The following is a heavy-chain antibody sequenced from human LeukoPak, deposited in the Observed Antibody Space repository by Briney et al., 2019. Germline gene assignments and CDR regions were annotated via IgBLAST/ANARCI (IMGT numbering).Heavy chain of an antibody. CDR2: IYTSGST. CDR1: GGSISSGSYY. D-gene: IGHD4-11*01. CDR3: ASGPALGDYSNYNWFDP. J-gene: IGHJ5*02. V-gene: IGHV4-61*02. Sequence: PSETLSLTCTVSGGSISSGSYYWSWIRQPAGKGLEWVGRIYTSGSTNYNPSLKSRVTISVDTSKNQFSLKLSSVTAADTAVYYCASGPALGDYSNYNWFDPWGQGTLVTVSS.